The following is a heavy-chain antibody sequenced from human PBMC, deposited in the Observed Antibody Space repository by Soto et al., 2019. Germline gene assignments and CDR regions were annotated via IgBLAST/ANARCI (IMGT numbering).Heavy chain of an antibody. V-gene: IGHV3-74*01. CDR3: ARGLKNYYGVDV. CDR1: GFSFSTYW. Sequence: GGSLRLSCAASGFSFSTYWMHWVRQAPGKGLVWVSRIKGDGSTTTYADSVKGRFTISRDNAKNTLYLQMNSLGAEDTAVYYCARGLKNYYGVDVWGQETTVTVSS. CDR2: IKGDGSTT. D-gene: IGHD2-21*01. J-gene: IGHJ6*02.